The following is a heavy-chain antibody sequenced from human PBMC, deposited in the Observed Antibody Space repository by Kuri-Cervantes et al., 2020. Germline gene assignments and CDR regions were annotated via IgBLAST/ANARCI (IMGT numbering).Heavy chain of an antibody. Sequence: GGSLRLSCAASGFTFSSYAMHWVRQAPGKGLEWVAVISYDGSNKYYADSVKGRFTISRDNSKNTLYLQMNSLRAEDTAVYYCARDQKFAYYYGSSGYYGGWFDPWGQGTLVTVSS. CDR1: GFTFSSYA. D-gene: IGHD3-22*01. V-gene: IGHV3-30-3*01. CDR3: ARDQKFAYYYGSSGYYGGWFDP. J-gene: IGHJ5*02. CDR2: ISYDGSNK.